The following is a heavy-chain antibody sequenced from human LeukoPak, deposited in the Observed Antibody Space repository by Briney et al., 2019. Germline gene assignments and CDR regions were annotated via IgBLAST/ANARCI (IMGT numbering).Heavy chain of an antibody. CDR1: GGSISSGGYY. D-gene: IGHD1-1*01. V-gene: IGHV4-31*03. CDR2: IYYSGGT. J-gene: IGHJ6*03. CDR3: AKTGDVYYYYYYMDV. Sequence: SQTLSLTCTVSGGSISSGGYYWSWIRQHPGKGLEWIGYIYYSGGTYHNPSLKSRVTISVDTSKNQFSLTLSSVTAADTAVYYCAKTGDVYYYYYYMDVWGKGTTVTVSS.